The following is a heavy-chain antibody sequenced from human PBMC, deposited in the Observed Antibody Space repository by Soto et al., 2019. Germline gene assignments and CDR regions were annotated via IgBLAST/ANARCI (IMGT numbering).Heavy chain of an antibody. CDR1: GGSISSSSYY. CDR3: ARGDNWNYGPREFDY. Sequence: PSETLSLTCTVSGGSISSSSYYWGWIRQPPGKGLEWIGSIYYSGSTYYNPSLKSRVTISVDTSKNQFSLKLSSVTAADTAVYYCARGDNWNYGPREFDYWGQGTLVTVSP. CDR2: IYYSGST. V-gene: IGHV4-39*01. J-gene: IGHJ4*02. D-gene: IGHD1-7*01.